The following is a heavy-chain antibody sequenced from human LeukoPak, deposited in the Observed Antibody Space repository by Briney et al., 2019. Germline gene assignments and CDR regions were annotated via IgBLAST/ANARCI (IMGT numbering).Heavy chain of an antibody. Sequence: SETLSLTCTVSGGSISSYYWSWIRQPPGKGLEWIGYIYYSGSTNYNPSLKSRVTISVDTSKNQFSLKLSSVTAADTAVYYCARFTPQGYGWGGYNRFDPWGQGTPVTVSS. CDR1: GGSISSYY. CDR2: IYYSGST. J-gene: IGHJ5*02. D-gene: IGHD3-16*01. CDR3: ARFTPQGYGWGGYNRFDP. V-gene: IGHV4-59*01.